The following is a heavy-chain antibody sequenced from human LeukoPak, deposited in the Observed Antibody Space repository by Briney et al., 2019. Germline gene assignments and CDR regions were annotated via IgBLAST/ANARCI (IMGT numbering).Heavy chain of an antibody. CDR3: VKEGLLGGYFFDL. CDR1: GFPFSRYS. CDR2: IGGRGDRT. Sequence: GGSLRLSCAASGFPFSRYSMAWVRQVPGRGLDWVSTIGGRGDRTFYADSVRGRFTVSRDNSRYSIYLQMNNLGAEDTVVYFCVKEGLLGGYFFDLWGQGALVTVSS. J-gene: IGHJ4*02. V-gene: IGHV3-23*01. D-gene: IGHD2-8*02.